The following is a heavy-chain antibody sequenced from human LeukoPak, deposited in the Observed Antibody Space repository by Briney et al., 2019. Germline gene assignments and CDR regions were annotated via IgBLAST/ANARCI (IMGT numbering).Heavy chain of an antibody. CDR1: GFTFSDYY. J-gene: IGHJ6*02. D-gene: IGHD2-15*01. V-gene: IGHV3-11*06. CDR3: ARGGYCRGGSCPDGMDV. CDR2: ISSSSSYT. Sequence: GGSLRLSCAASGFTFSDYYMSWIRQAPGKGLEWVSYISSSSSYTNYADSVKGRFTISRDNAKNSLYLQMNSLRAEDTALYYCARGGYCRGGSCPDGMDVWGQGTTVTVSS.